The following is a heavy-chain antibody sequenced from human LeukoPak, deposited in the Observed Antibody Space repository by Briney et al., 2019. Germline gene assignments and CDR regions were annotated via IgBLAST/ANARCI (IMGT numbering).Heavy chain of an antibody. CDR1: GGSISSGGYY. D-gene: IGHD6-13*01. CDR2: IYYSGST. V-gene: IGHV4-31*03. CDR3: ARARGQLVPHY. Sequence: TPSETLSLTCTVSGGSISSGGYYWSWIRQHPGKGLEWIGYIYYSGSTYYNPSLKSRVTISVDTSKNQFSLKLSSVTAADTAVYYCARARGQLVPHYWGQGTLVTVSS. J-gene: IGHJ4*02.